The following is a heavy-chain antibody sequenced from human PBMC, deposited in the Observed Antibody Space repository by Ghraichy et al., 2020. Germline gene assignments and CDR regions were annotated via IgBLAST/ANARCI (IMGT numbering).Heavy chain of an antibody. CDR1: GGSISSYY. CDR2: IYTSGST. Sequence: SETLSLTCTVSGGSISSYYWSWIRQPAGKGLEWIGRIYTSGSTNYNPSLKSRVTMSVDTSKNQFSLKLSSVTAADTAVYYCARDTPPPDIVVVPAARGFGYYYYGMDVWGQGTTVTVSS. CDR3: ARDTPPPDIVVVPAARGFGYYYYGMDV. V-gene: IGHV4-4*07. J-gene: IGHJ6*02. D-gene: IGHD2-2*01.